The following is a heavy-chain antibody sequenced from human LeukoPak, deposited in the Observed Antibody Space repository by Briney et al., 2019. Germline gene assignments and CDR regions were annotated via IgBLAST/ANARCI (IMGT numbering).Heavy chain of an antibody. J-gene: IGHJ4*02. V-gene: IGHV3-11*04. CDR1: GFSLGDYY. CDR3: ARRGYNYGLDS. Sequence: EGSLRLSCTASGFSLGDYYMTRIRQAPGKGLEWISYISSSGSTIYYADSVGGRFTISRDNAKNSLFLQMNTLRVEDTAVYYCARRGYNYGLDSWGQGTPVTVSS. CDR2: ISSSGSTI. D-gene: IGHD5-18*01.